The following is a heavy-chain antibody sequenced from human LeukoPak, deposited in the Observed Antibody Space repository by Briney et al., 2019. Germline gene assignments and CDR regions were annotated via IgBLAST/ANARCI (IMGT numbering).Heavy chain of an antibody. CDR3: ARVGYSSGWYSVWYFQH. Sequence: GASVKVSCKASGGTFSSYAISWVRQAPGQGLEWMGGIIPIFGTANYAQKFQGRVTITADKSTSTAYMELSSLRSEDTAVYYCARVGYSSGWYSVWYFQHWGQGTLVTASS. CDR2: IIPIFGTA. V-gene: IGHV1-69*06. D-gene: IGHD6-19*01. J-gene: IGHJ1*01. CDR1: GGTFSSYA.